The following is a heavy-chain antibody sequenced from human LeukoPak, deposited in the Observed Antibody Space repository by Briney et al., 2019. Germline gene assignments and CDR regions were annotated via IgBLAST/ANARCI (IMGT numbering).Heavy chain of an antibody. Sequence: PGGSLRLSCAASGFTFNRYGMSWVRQAPGKGLEWIGEIHHSGSTNYNPSLKSRVTISLDKSKNHFSLKLSSVTAADTALYYCTSNGYYSLDYWGQGTLVTVSS. V-gene: IGHV4-4*02. D-gene: IGHD3-3*01. CDR3: TSNGYYSLDY. J-gene: IGHJ4*02. CDR1: GFTFNRYGM. CDR2: IHHSGST.